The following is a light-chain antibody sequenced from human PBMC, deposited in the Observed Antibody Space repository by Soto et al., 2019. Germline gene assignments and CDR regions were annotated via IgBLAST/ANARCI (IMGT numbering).Light chain of an antibody. CDR1: QTVNNN. CDR3: QQYGSSPPIT. V-gene: IGKV3-20*01. J-gene: IGKJ5*01. CDR2: GAS. Sequence: VMTQAPATLSVSPGEGATLSCRASQTVNNNVAWYQLKDGQVPRLLIYGASTRATGIPDRFSGSGSGTDFTLTISRLEPEDFAVYYCQQYGSSPPITFGQGTRLEI.